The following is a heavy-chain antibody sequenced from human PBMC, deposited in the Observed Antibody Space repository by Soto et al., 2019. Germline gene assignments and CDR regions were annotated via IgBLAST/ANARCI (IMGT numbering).Heavy chain of an antibody. CDR3: ASGNGGRDYGDYVGAFDI. CDR2: IYYSGST. V-gene: IGHV4-31*02. J-gene: IGHJ3*02. Sequence: SETLSLTCTVSGGSISSGGYYWSWIRQHPGKGLEWIGYIYYSGSTYYNPSLKSRVTISVDTSKNQFSLKLSSVTAADTAVYYCASGNGGRDYGDYVGAFDIWGQGTMVTVSS. D-gene: IGHD4-17*01. CDR1: GGSISSGGYY.